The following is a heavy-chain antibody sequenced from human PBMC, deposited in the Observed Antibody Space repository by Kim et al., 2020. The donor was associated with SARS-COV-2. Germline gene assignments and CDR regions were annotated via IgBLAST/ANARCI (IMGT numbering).Heavy chain of an antibody. D-gene: IGHD6-13*01. V-gene: IGHV4-59*11. CDR3: ARGRYSSTWYEDY. CDR1: GGSISGHY. J-gene: IGHJ4*02. CDR2: IYYSGTT. Sequence: SETLSLICTVSGGSISGHYWTWIRQPPGKGLEWIGYIYYSGTTNFKPSLKSRVSISVDTSRNQFSLKLSSVTAADTAVYYCARGRYSSTWYEDYWGQGTLVTVSS.